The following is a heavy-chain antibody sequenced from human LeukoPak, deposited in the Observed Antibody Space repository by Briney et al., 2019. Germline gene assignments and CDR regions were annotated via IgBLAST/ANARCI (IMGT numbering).Heavy chain of an antibody. Sequence: SETLSLTCAVYGGSFSGYYWSWIRQPPGRGLEWIGEINHSGSTNYNPSLKSRVTISVDTSKNQFSLKLSSVTAADTAVYYCARGDFWSGYCQLDYWAREPWSPSPQ. V-gene: IGHV4-34*01. CDR2: INHSGST. CDR1: GGSFSGYY. CDR3: ARGDFWSGYCQLDY. J-gene: IGHJ4*02. D-gene: IGHD3-3*01.